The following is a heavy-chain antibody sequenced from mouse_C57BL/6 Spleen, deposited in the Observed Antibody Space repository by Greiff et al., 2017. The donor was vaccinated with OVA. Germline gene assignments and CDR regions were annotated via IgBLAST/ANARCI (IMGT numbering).Heavy chain of an antibody. Sequence: QVQLQQPGAEVVKPGASVKLSCKASGYTFTSYWMHWVKQRPGQGLEWIGMIHPHSGSTNYHEKFKSKSTLTVDKSSSTAYMQLSSLTSEDSEVYYGGRGGDNRSWEGVFAYWGKGTLVTVSA. V-gene: IGHV1-64*01. CDR2: IHPHSGST. J-gene: IGHJ3*01. CDR1: GYTFTSYW. D-gene: IGHD4-1*01. CDR3: GRGGDNRSWEGVFAY.